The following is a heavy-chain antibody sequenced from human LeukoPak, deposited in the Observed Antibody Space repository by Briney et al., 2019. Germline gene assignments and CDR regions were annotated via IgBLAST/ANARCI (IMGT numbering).Heavy chain of an antibody. Sequence: SETLSLTCTVSGGSIRSSSYYWGWIRQPTGKGLEWIGSIFYSGNTYYNASLKSRVTISVDTSKNHFSLKLSSVTSADTAVYYCARRSSGGGLFDYWGQGTLVTVSS. CDR1: GGSIRSSSYY. CDR2: IFYSGNT. CDR3: ARRSSGGGLFDY. D-gene: IGHD6-19*01. J-gene: IGHJ4*02. V-gene: IGHV4-39*02.